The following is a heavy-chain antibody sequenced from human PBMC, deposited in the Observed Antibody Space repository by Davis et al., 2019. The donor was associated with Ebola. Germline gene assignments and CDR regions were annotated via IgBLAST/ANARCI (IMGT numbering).Heavy chain of an antibody. V-gene: IGHV1-69*06. CDR3: ARGIAAGRWTGAYYYYYGMDV. D-gene: IGHD6-25*01. CDR1: GGTFSSYA. CDR2: IIPMFGTA. Sequence: SVKVSCKASGGTFSSYAISWVRQAPGQGLEWMGGIIPMFGTANYAQKFQGRVTITADKSTSTAYMELSSLRSEDTAVYYCARGIAAGRWTGAYYYYYGMDVWGQGTTVTVSS. J-gene: IGHJ6*02.